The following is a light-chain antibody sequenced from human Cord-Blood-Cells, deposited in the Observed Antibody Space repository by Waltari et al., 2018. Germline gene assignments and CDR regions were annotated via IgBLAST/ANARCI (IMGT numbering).Light chain of an antibody. Sequence: QSVLTQPPSASGTPGQRVTISCSGSSSNIGSNYVYWYQQLPGTAPKLLIYRNNRRPAGFPDRFSGSKSGTSASLAISGLRSGDEADYYCAAWDDSLSGPVFGGETKLTVL. J-gene: IGLJ3*02. V-gene: IGLV1-47*01. CDR1: SSNIGSNY. CDR2: RNN. CDR3: AAWDDSLSGPV.